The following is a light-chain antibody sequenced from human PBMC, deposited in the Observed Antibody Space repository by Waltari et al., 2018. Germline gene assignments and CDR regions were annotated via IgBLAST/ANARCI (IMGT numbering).Light chain of an antibody. CDR3: QTGGHGTWV. CDR2: VNSDGSH. J-gene: IGLJ3*02. Sequence: QLVLTQSPSASASLGASVRLTCTLSSGHSSHVLAWHQRQPEKGPRDLMKVNSDGSHRKGDEIPDRFSGSSSGAERYLTISSLQSEDEADYYCQTGGHGTWVFGGGTKLTVL. CDR1: SGHSSHV. V-gene: IGLV4-69*01.